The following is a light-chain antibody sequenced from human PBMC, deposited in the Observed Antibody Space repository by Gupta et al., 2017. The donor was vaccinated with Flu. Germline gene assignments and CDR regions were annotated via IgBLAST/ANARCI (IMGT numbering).Light chain of an antibody. Sequence: PSSLSAFAGDRVTISCRASQDIGNCLVWYQQKPGKAPKRLMYAASSLHSGIPARFGGSGSGTEFTLTISSLEPDDLAAYFCLQHENYPLTFGQGTQVEIK. CDR1: QDIGNC. CDR3: LQHENYPLT. J-gene: IGKJ5*01. V-gene: IGKV1-17*01. CDR2: AAS.